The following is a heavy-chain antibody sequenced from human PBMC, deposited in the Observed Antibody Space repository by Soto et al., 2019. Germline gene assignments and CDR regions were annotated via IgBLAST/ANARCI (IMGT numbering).Heavy chain of an antibody. V-gene: IGHV4-59*08. CDR1: GGSISSYY. D-gene: IGHD2-15*01. CDR2: IYYSGST. CDR3: ARLMVVAATPGYFQH. J-gene: IGHJ1*01. Sequence: SETLSLTCTVSGGSISSYYWSWIRQPPGKGLEWIGYIYYSGSTNYNPSLKSRVTISVDTSKNQFSLKLSSVTAADTAVYYCARLMVVAATPGYFQHWGQGTLVTVSS.